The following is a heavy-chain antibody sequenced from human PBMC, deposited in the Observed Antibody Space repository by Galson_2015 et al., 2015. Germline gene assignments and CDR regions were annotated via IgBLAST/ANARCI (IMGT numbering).Heavy chain of an antibody. Sequence: SLRLSCAASGFTFSSYAMHWVRQAPGKGLEYVSAISSNGGSTYYADSVKGRFTISRDNSKNTLYLQMSSLRAEDTAVYYCVKYCSGGSCYSGGDYWGQGTLVTVSS. CDR2: ISSNGGST. J-gene: IGHJ4*02. CDR1: GFTFSSYA. V-gene: IGHV3-64D*06. CDR3: VKYCSGGSCYSGGDY. D-gene: IGHD2-15*01.